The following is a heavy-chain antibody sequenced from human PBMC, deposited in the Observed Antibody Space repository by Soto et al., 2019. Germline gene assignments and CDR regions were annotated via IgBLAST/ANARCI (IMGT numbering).Heavy chain of an antibody. CDR1: GFTFSSYS. D-gene: IGHD6-13*01. CDR2: ISGSGGST. V-gene: IGHV3-23*01. Sequence: PGGSLRLSCAASGFTFSSYSMSWVRQAPGKGLEWVSAISGSGGSTYYADSVKGRFTISRDNSKNTLYLQMNSLRAEDTAVYYCAKVYSSSWSPNGLYYYYYYMDFWGKGTTVTVSS. CDR3: AKVYSSSWSPNGLYYYYYYMDF. J-gene: IGHJ6*03.